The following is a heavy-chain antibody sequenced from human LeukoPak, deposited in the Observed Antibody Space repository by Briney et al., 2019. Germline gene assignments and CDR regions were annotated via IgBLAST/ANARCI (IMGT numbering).Heavy chain of an antibody. CDR1: GGSISSGGYY. CDR2: IYHSGST. Sequence: PSETLSLTCTVSGGSISSGGYYWSWIRQPPGKGLEWIGYIYHSGSTYYNPSLKSRVTISVDRSKDQFSLKLSSVTAADTAVYYCARDRPGGSSLDYWGQGTLVTVSS. V-gene: IGHV4-30-2*01. D-gene: IGHD6-13*01. J-gene: IGHJ4*02. CDR3: ARDRPGGSSLDY.